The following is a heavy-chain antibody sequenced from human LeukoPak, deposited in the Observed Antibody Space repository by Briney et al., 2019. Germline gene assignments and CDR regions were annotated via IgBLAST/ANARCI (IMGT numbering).Heavy chain of an antibody. Sequence: SETLSLTCTVSGGSISSSSYYWGWIRQPPGKGLEWIGSIYYSGSTYYNPSLKSRVTISVDTSKNQFSLTLSSVTAADTAVYYCARDLGTTRGFDYWGQGTLVTVSS. D-gene: IGHD2/OR15-2a*01. CDR2: IYYSGST. J-gene: IGHJ4*02. V-gene: IGHV4-39*07. CDR3: ARDLGTTRGFDY. CDR1: GGSISSSSYY.